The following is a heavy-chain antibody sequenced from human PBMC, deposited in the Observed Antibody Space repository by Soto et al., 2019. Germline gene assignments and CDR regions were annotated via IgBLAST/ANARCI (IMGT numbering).Heavy chain of an antibody. Sequence: EVQLLESGGGLVQPGGSLRLSCAASGFTFSSYAMSWVRQAPGKGLEWVSAISGSGGSTYYADSVKGRFTISRDNSKNTLYLQRNSLRAEDTAVYYCAKGDHDFWSGYSDYWGQGTLVTVSS. V-gene: IGHV3-23*01. D-gene: IGHD3-3*01. CDR2: ISGSGGST. CDR1: GFTFSSYA. J-gene: IGHJ4*02. CDR3: AKGDHDFWSGYSDY.